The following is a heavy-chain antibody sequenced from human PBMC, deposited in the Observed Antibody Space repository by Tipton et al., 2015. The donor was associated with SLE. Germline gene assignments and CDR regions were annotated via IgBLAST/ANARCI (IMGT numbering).Heavy chain of an antibody. D-gene: IGHD6-19*01. CDR2: ITGSSRTI. CDR1: GFAFSDYT. V-gene: IGHV3-48*01. CDR3: VREDKAVAVIHTDSYFEH. Sequence: SLRLSCAASGFAFSDYTMNWVRQAPGKGLEWLSYITGSSRTIHYADSVKGRFTISKDNAQNSLYLQMNSLRVDDTAVYYCVREDKAVAVIHTDSYFEHWGQGSLVTVSS. J-gene: IGHJ4*02.